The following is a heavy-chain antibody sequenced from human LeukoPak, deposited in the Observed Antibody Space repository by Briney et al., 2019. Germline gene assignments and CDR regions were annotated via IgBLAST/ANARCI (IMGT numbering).Heavy chain of an antibody. V-gene: IGHV3-30-3*01. CDR2: ISYDGSNK. CDR3: ARDHLEMATSHFDY. CDR1: GFIFSSYA. Sequence: PGGSLRLSCAASGFIFSSYAMHWVRQAPGKGLEGVAVISYDGSNKYYADSVEGRFTISRDNSKNTLYLQMNSLRAEDTAVYYCARDHLEMATSHFDYWGQGTLVTVSS. J-gene: IGHJ4*02. D-gene: IGHD5-24*01.